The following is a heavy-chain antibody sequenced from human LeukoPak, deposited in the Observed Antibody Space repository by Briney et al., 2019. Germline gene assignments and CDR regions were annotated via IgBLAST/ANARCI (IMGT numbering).Heavy chain of an antibody. CDR3: AKYGSGTYYNGLY. CDR1: GFTLSSYA. D-gene: IGHD3-10*01. J-gene: IGHJ4*02. CDR2: ISVSGGST. Sequence: PPGGSLRLSCAASGFTLSSYAMTWVRQAPGKGLQWVSTISVSGGSTYYADSVKGRFTISRDTSKSTLYLQTNSLRDEDTAVYYCAKYGSGTYYNGLYWGQGTLVTVSS. V-gene: IGHV3-23*01.